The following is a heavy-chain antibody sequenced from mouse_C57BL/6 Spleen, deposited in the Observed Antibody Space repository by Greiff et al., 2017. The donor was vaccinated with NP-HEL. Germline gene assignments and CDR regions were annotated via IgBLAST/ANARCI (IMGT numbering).Heavy chain of an antibody. CDR1: GFSLTSYG. CDR2: IWSDGST. Sequence: VKLVESGPGLVAPSQSLSITCTVSGFSLTSYGVHWVRQPPGKGLEWLVVIWSDGSTTYNSALKSRLSISKDNSKSQVFLKMNSLQTDDTAMYYCARHLDSSGYVKAMDYWGQGTSVTVSS. V-gene: IGHV2-6-1*01. D-gene: IGHD3-2*02. J-gene: IGHJ4*01. CDR3: ARHLDSSGYVKAMDY.